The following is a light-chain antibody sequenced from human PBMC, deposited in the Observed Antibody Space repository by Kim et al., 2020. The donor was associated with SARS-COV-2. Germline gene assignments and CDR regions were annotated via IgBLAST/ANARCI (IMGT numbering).Light chain of an antibody. Sequence: GKKVTISCTRSRGSMASNYVQWYQQRPGSAPSTMIYEDNQRPSGVPDRFSGSIDSSSNSASLTISGLKTEDEADDYCQSYDSTYRVFGGGTQLTVL. CDR2: EDN. CDR3: QSYDSTYRV. CDR1: RGSMASNY. J-gene: IGLJ3*02. V-gene: IGLV6-57*03.